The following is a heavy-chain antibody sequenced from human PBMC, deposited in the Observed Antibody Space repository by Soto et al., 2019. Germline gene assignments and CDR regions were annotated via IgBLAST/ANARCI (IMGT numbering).Heavy chain of an antibody. CDR2: IYYSGST. J-gene: IGHJ6*02. CDR1: GGSISSYY. V-gene: IGHV4-59*01. D-gene: IGHD3-3*01. CDR3: ARHLTIFGVVTHRYYYYGMDV. Sequence: QVQLQESGPGLVKPSETLSLTCTVSGGSISSYYWSWIRQPPGKGLEWIGYIYYSGSTNYNPSLKCRVTISVDTSKNQFSLKLSSVTAADTAVYYCARHLTIFGVVTHRYYYYGMDVWGQGTTVTVSS.